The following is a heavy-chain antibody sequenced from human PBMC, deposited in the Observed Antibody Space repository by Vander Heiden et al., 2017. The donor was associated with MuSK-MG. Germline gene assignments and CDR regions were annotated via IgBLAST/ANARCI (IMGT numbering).Heavy chain of an antibody. CDR3: ADDYDDSSGPFDY. J-gene: IGHJ4*02. V-gene: IGHV4-34*01. CDR2: INHSGRT. CDR1: GGSFSGYD. D-gene: IGHD3-22*01. Sequence: QVQLHQWGAGLLTPSETLSLTCAVYGGSFSGYDWSWISQPPGKGLEWIGKINHSGRTSYNPALKSRLTISVDTSKNQFSLKMRSVTAADTAVYYYADDYDDSSGPFDYWGQGTMVTVYS.